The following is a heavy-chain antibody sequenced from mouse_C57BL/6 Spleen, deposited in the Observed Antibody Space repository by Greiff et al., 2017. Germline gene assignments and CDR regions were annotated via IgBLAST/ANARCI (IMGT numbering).Heavy chain of an antibody. V-gene: IGHV5-16*01. D-gene: IGHD1-1*01. CDR3: ARDNYGSPPYAMDY. J-gene: IGHJ4*01. Sequence: EVKVVESEGGLVQPGSSMKLSCTASGFTFSDYYMAWVRQVPEKGLEWVANINYDGSSTYYLDSLKSRFIISRDNAKNILYLQMSSLKSEDTATYYCARDNYGSPPYAMDYWGQGTSVTVSS. CDR2: INYDGSST. CDR1: GFTFSDYY.